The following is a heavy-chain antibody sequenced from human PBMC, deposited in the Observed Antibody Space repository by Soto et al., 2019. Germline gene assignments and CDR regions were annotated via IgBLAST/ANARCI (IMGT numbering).Heavy chain of an antibody. Sequence: SETTSLTCVVSGGSVCDYFWSWIRQQPGMALEWIGEINHLGSINYNPSLKSRVTMSVDTSKNQFSLTLNSVTAADTATYYCARGGISHWAYFYYMDVWDRGTTVTVSS. CDR3: ARGGISHWAYFYYMDV. CDR2: INHLGSI. V-gene: IGHV4-34*01. J-gene: IGHJ6*03. CDR1: GGSVCDYF. D-gene: IGHD2-21*01.